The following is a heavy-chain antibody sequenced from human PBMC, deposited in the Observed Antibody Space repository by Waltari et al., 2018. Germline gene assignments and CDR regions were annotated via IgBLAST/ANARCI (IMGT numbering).Heavy chain of an antibody. CDR1: GFPVSSNY. J-gene: IGHJ4*02. D-gene: IGHD4-17*01. CDR3: ATADNQDYGDYLDY. Sequence: EVHLVDSGGGLIQPGGSLRLSRAASGFPVSSNYMSWVRQAPGKGLEWVSVIYNGGSTYYADSVKGRFTSSRDNSKNTLYLQMSGLRAEDTAVYYCATADNQDYGDYLDYWGQGTLVTVSS. V-gene: IGHV3-53*01. CDR2: IYNGGST.